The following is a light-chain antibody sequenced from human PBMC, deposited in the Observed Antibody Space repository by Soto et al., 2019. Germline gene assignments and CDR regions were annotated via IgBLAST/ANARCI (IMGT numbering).Light chain of an antibody. CDR2: EVN. Sequence: QSALTQPPSASGSPGQSVAISCTGTSSDVGGYNYVSWYQQHPGKAPKLMIYEVNKRPSGVPDRFSGSKSGNTASLTVSGLQAEDEADYYCSSYTRSSILVFGNGTKLTVL. CDR3: SSYTRSSILV. J-gene: IGLJ1*01. V-gene: IGLV2-8*01. CDR1: SSDVGGYNY.